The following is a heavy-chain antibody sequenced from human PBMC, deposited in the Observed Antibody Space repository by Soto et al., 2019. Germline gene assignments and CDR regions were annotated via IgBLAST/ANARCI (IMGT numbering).Heavy chain of an antibody. V-gene: IGHV3-33*01. CDR3: ARAAVTDYQYHGMDV. D-gene: IGHD4-17*01. Sequence: LRLSCAASGFTFSTYGMHWVRQAPGKGLEWVAAIWYDGIDKYYAASVKGRFTISRDNSMNTVYLQMSSLRADDTAVYYCARAAVTDYQYHGMDVWGQRTTLTVS. J-gene: IGHJ6*02. CDR2: IWYDGIDK. CDR1: GFTFSTYG.